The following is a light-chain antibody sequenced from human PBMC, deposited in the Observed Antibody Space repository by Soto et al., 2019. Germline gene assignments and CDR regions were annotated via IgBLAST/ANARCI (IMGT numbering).Light chain of an antibody. Sequence: EIVLTQSPGTLSLSPGERASLSCRASQSVSRNYLAWYQYKPGQAPRLLIYDTSTRAAGIPDRFSGSGSGADFTLTISRLEPEDFAVYFCQQYGSSPLTFGGGSKVEIK. J-gene: IGKJ4*01. CDR3: QQYGSSPLT. V-gene: IGKV3-20*01. CDR1: QSVSRNY. CDR2: DTS.